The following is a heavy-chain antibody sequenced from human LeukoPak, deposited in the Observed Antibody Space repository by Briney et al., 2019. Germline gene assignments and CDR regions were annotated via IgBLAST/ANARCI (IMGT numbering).Heavy chain of an antibody. CDR1: GFNFSSYA. V-gene: IGHV3-23*01. CDR3: AKGALVVVAATLHLFDY. CDR2: ISGSGGST. J-gene: IGHJ4*02. Sequence: GGSLRLSCAASGFNFSSYAMSWVRQAPGKGLEWVSAISGSGGSTYYADSVKGRFTISRDNSKNTLYLQMNSLRAEDTAVYYCAKGALVVVAATLHLFDYWGQGTLVTVSS. D-gene: IGHD2-15*01.